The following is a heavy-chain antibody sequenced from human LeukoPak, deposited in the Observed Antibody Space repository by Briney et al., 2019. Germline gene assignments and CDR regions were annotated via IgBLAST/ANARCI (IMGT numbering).Heavy chain of an antibody. D-gene: IGHD2-15*01. CDR2: ISGSGGST. Sequence: GGSLRLSCVGSGFTFSNYAMSWVRQAPGKGLEWVSAISGSGGSTYYADSVKGRFTISRDNSKNTLYLQMNSLRAEDTAVYYCAKDRSVVAATIDYWGQGTLVTVSS. CDR3: AKDRSVVAATIDY. J-gene: IGHJ4*02. V-gene: IGHV3-23*01. CDR1: GFTFSNYA.